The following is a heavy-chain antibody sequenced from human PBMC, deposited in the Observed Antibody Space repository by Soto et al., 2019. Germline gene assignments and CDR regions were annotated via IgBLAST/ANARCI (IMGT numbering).Heavy chain of an antibody. CDR1: GYTFTGYY. J-gene: IGHJ6*02. D-gene: IGHD3-10*01. V-gene: IGHV1-2*04. Sequence: QVQLVQSGAEVKKPGASVKVSCKASGYTFTGYYMHWVRQAPGQGLEWMGWINPNSGGTNYAQKFQGWVTMTRDPSLSTAYMELSRLRSDDTAVYYCARDSESAYYYGSGRYYYGMDVWGQGTTVTVSS. CDR2: INPNSGGT. CDR3: ARDSESAYYYGSGRYYYGMDV.